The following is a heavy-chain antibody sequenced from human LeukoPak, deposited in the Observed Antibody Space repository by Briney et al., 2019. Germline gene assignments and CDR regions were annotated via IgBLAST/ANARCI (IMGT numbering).Heavy chain of an antibody. J-gene: IGHJ4*02. D-gene: IGHD4-11*01. Sequence: PSETLSLTCTVSGGSISSYYWSWIRQPPGKGLEWIGYIYYSGSTWYNPSLKSRVTISVDMSKNQFALKLTSVTAADTAVYYCVRGAGGYSDYGFFDYWGQGTLVSVSS. CDR1: GGSISSYY. CDR3: VRGAGGYSDYGFFDY. V-gene: IGHV4-59*01. CDR2: IYYSGST.